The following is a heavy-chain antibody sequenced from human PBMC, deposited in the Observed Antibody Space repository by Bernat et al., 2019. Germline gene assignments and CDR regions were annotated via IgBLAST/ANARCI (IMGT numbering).Heavy chain of an antibody. Sequence: EVQLVESGGGLVQPGGSLRLSCAASGFTFSSYAMSWVRQDPGKGLEWVSGISGSGDNTYYADSVKGRFTISRDNSKNTLCLQMNSLRAEDTAVYYCAKDAGVCSGGSCYYFDYWGQGTLVTVSS. V-gene: IGHV3-23*04. CDR3: AKDAGVCSGGSCYYFDY. D-gene: IGHD2-15*01. J-gene: IGHJ4*02. CDR1: GFTFSSYA. CDR2: ISGSGDNT.